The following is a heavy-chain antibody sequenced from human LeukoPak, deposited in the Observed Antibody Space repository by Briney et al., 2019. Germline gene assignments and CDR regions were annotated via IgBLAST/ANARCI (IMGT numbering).Heavy chain of an antibody. D-gene: IGHD2-2*01. J-gene: IGHJ5*02. Sequence: ASVKVSCKASGYTFTGYYMHWVRQAPGQGLEWMGRINPNSGGTNYAQKFQGRVTMTRDTSINTAYMELSRLRSDDTAVYYCARDLHCISTGCSYNWLDPWGQGTLVTVSS. CDR1: GYTFTGYY. V-gene: IGHV1-2*06. CDR3: ARDLHCISTGCSYNWLDP. CDR2: INPNSGGT.